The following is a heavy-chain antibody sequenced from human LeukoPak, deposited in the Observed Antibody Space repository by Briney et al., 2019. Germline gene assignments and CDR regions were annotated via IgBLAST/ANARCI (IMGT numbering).Heavy chain of an antibody. CDR1: GFTFSSYG. CDR3: AKGSRWLQLIGSYYYYGTDV. CDR2: ISYDGSNK. J-gene: IGHJ6*02. V-gene: IGHV3-30*18. Sequence: GGSLRLSCAASGFTFSSYGMHWVRQAPGKGLEWVAVISYDGSNKYYADSVKGRFTISRDNSKNTLYLQMNSLRAEDTAVYYCAKGSRWLQLIGSYYYYGTDVWGQGTTVTVSS. D-gene: IGHD5-24*01.